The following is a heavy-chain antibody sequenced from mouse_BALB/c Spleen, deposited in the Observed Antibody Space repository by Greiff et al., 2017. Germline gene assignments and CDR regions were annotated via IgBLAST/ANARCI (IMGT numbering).Heavy chain of an antibody. V-gene: IGHV2-3*01. CDR2: IWGDGST. CDR1: GFSLTSYG. CDR3: ARPDGGPPYYAMDY. J-gene: IGHJ4*01. Sequence: VKVVESGPGLVAPSQSLSITCTVSGFSLTSYGVSWVRQPPGKGLEWLGVIWGDGSTNYHSALISRLSISKDNSKSQVFLKLNSLQTDDTATYYCARPDGGPPYYAMDYWGQGTSVTVSS.